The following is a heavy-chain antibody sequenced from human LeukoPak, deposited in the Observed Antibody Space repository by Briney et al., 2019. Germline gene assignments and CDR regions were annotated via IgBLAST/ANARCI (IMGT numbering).Heavy chain of an antibody. CDR2: IYYSGST. CDR1: GGSLISTTYY. Sequence: SETLSLTCAVSGGSLISTTYYWGWIRQPPGKGLEWIGSIYYSGSTYYNPSLKSRVTVSVDMSKNQFSLQLSSVTAADTAVYHCARAPRTGAWDMITFGGVIVHGDAFDFWGQGTMATVSS. V-gene: IGHV4-39*07. CDR3: ARAPRTGAWDMITFGGVIVHGDAFDF. J-gene: IGHJ3*01. D-gene: IGHD3-16*02.